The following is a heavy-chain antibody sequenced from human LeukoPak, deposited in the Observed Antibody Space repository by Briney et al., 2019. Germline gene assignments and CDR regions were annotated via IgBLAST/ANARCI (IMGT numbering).Heavy chain of an antibody. CDR1: GFTFSNYA. CDR3: VQSELRPFKAFD. V-gene: IGHV3-23*01. Sequence: GGSLRLSCGAAGFTFSNYAMTWVRQAPGKGPQWVSSIYGNSKKTFYADSVKGRFTISRDNAKNTLYLQMNSLRVEDTAVYYCVQSELRPFKAFDWGQGTQVTVPS. CDR2: IYGNSKKT. D-gene: IGHD1-7*01. J-gene: IGHJ1*01.